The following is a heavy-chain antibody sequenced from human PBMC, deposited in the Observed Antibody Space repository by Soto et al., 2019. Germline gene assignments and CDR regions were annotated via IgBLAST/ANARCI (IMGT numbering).Heavy chain of an antibody. J-gene: IGHJ6*02. Sequence: QVQLVQSGAEVKKPGSSVKVSCKASGGTFSSYAISWVRQAPGQGLEWMGGIIPIFGTANYAQKFQGRVTITADESTSTAYMELISLRSEDTAVYYCARGEDYYVKRGGAYYYYYGMDVWGQGTTVTVSS. CDR1: GGTFSSYA. D-gene: IGHD3-10*02. V-gene: IGHV1-69*01. CDR3: ARGEDYYVKRGGAYYYYYGMDV. CDR2: IIPIFGTA.